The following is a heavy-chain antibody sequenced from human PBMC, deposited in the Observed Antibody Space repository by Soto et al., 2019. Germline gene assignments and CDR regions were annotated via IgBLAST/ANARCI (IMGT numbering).Heavy chain of an antibody. CDR3: ARCHHHSCPWEH. D-gene: IGHD1-26*01. J-gene: IGHJ1*01. CDR1: GYSFSSYW. Sequence: PGESLKISCKGSGYSFSSYWIIWVRQKPGKGLEWMGRIDPRDSYINYGPSFQGQVTTSADKSTSTAYLQWNSLQDSDTAMYYCARCHHHSCPWEHWGQGTMVTVSS. V-gene: IGHV5-10-1*01. CDR2: IDPRDSYI.